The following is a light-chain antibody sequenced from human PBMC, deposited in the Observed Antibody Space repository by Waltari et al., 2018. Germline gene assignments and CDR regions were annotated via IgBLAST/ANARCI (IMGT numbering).Light chain of an antibody. J-gene: IGLJ2*01. CDR2: SNN. CDR3: AVWDDSLNGPV. Sequence: QSVLTQPPSASGTPGPRVTISCSGSSSNIGSNTVNWYQQLPGTATKLLIYSNNQRPSGVPDRFSGSKSGTSASLAISGLQSEDEADYYCAVWDDSLNGPVFGGGTKLTVL. V-gene: IGLV1-44*01. CDR1: SSNIGSNT.